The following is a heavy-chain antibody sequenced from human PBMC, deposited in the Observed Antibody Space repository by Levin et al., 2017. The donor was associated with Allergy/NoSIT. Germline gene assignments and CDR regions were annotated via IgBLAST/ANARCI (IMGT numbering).Heavy chain of an antibody. D-gene: IGHD3-22*01. Sequence: GESLKISCAASGILFSSYDMNWVRQAPEKGLEWVSSISAGGNYIYYADSVKGRFTISRDNAKNSLFLQMNSLRAEDTAVYYCASWAMYHYDRSAFDYFYYAMDVWGQGTTVTVSS. CDR3: ASWAMYHYDRSAFDYFYYAMDV. V-gene: IGHV3-21*01. CDR2: ISAGGNYI. J-gene: IGHJ6*02. CDR1: GILFSSYD.